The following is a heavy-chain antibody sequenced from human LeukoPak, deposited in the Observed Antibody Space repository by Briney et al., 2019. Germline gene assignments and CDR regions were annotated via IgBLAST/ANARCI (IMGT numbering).Heavy chain of an antibody. CDR1: GVSVSSKY. D-gene: IGHD3-10*01. V-gene: IGHV3-53*01. CDR3: AREDYPNGEGCFDY. J-gene: IGHJ4*02. CDR2: IHNGGTT. Sequence: GGSLRLSCAASGVSVSSKYMSWVRQAPGKGLEWVSLIHNGGTTYYADSVKGRFTISIDNSKNTLCLKMNSLRAEDTAVYYCAREDYPNGEGCFDYWGQGTLVTVSS.